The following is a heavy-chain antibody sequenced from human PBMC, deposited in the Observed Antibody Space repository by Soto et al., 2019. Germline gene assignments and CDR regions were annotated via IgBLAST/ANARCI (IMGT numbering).Heavy chain of an antibody. D-gene: IGHD4-17*01. Sequence: TGGSLRLSCAASGFTFSNHWMSWVRQAPGKGLEWVANIKQDGSEKYYVDSVKGRFTISRDNAKNSLNLQMNSLRAEDTAVYYCAAEGTTTVPLDYWGQGTLVTVSS. V-gene: IGHV3-7*01. J-gene: IGHJ4*02. CDR2: IKQDGSEK. CDR3: AAEGTTTVPLDY. CDR1: GFTFSNHW.